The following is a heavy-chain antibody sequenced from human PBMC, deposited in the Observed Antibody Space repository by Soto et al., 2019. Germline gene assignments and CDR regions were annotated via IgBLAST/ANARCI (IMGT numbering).Heavy chain of an antibody. V-gene: IGHV3-53*01. D-gene: IGHD6-13*01. CDR2: IYSGGST. Sequence: GGSLRLSCAASGFTVSSNYMSWVRQAPGKGLEWVSVIYSGGSTYYADSVKGRFTISRDNSKNTPYLQMNSLRAEDTAVYYCARDGGVGQQLVQLGYWGQGTLVTVSS. CDR1: GFTVSSNY. J-gene: IGHJ4*02. CDR3: ARDGGVGQQLVQLGY.